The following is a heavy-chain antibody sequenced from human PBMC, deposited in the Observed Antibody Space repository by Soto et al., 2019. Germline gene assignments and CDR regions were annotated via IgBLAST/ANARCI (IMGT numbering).Heavy chain of an antibody. Sequence: ASETLSLTCTVSGGSISSSSYYWGWIRQPPGKGLEWIGSIYYSGSTYYNPSLKSRVTISVDTSKNQFSLKLSSVTAADTAVYYCARQGLSGYYYMHYYYGMDVWGQGTTVTVSS. V-gene: IGHV4-39*01. CDR1: GGSISSSSYY. CDR3: ARQGLSGYYYMHYYYGMDV. J-gene: IGHJ6*02. D-gene: IGHD3-22*01. CDR2: IYYSGST.